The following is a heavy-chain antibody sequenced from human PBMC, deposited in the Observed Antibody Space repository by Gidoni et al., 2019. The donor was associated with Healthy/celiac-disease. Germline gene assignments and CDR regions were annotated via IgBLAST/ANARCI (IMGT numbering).Heavy chain of an antibody. CDR1: GYTCSSYA. J-gene: IGHJ6*02. CDR3: ASFRYYGMDV. CDR2: ISGSGGST. V-gene: IGHV3-23*01. Sequence: EVQVLGSGGGFAQPGGSLRLSCAASGYTCSSYAMSWVRHASGKGLNWVSAISGSGGSTYSADAVKGRFTISRDNSKNTLYLQMNGLRAEDTAVYYCASFRYYGMDVWGQGTTVTVSS.